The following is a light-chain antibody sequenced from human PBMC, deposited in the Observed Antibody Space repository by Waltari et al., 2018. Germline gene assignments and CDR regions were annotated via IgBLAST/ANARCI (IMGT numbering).Light chain of an antibody. V-gene: IGLV2-14*01. CDR1: GSDLNGTNY. CDR2: EVI. CDR3: SSYTSGSTPLV. J-gene: IGLJ2*01. Sequence: QSALTQPASVSGSPGQSITISCTGTGSDLNGTNYVSWYQQHPGKAPTLMIYEVINRPSGVSIRFSGSKSGNTASLTISGLQAEDEADYYCSSYTSGSTPLVFGGGTKLTVL.